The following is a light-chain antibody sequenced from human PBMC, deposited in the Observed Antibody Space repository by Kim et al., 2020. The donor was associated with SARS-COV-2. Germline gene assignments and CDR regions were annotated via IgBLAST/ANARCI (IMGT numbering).Light chain of an antibody. J-gene: IGLJ1*01. Sequence: GQGVISSCTGSSSNIGAGYDVHWYQQLPGTAPKLLIYGNTNRPSGVPDRFSGSRSGTSASLAITGPQAEDEAHYYCQSYDHSLSDVFGTGTKVTVL. CDR1: SSNIGAGYD. V-gene: IGLV1-40*01. CDR2: GNT. CDR3: QSYDHSLSDV.